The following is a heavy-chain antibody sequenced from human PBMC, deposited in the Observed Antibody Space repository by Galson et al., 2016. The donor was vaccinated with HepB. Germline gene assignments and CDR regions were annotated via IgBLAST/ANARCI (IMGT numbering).Heavy chain of an antibody. CDR3: AKDIYTGGWSKGDGFHY. J-gene: IGHJ4*02. CDR1: GFTFQNYA. V-gene: IGHV3-43D*03. CDR2: ITWDGDTT. Sequence: SLRLSCAASGFTFQNYAMHWVRQAPGKGLEWISLITWDGDTTYYANSVKGRFTISRDNSKNSLYLQMSSLRAEDTALYYCAKDIYTGGWSKGDGFHYWGRGTLVTVSS. D-gene: IGHD6-19*01.